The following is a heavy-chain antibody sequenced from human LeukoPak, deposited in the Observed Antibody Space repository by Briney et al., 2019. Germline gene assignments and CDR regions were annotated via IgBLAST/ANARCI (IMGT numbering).Heavy chain of an antibody. Sequence: RSGGSLRLSCGASVFPFTSYAMHWVRQAPGQGLEWMGWITPSGGTNYPQKFQGRVAITRDTSITTAYMDLSRLTSDDTAVYYCARDRYGDGFAHFDYWGQGALVTVSS. V-gene: IGHV1-2*02. D-gene: IGHD5-24*01. CDR2: ITPSGGT. CDR1: VFPFTSYA. J-gene: IGHJ4*02. CDR3: ARDRYGDGFAHFDY.